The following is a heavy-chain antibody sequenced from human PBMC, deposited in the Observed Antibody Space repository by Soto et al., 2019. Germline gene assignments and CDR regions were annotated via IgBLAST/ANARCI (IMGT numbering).Heavy chain of an antibody. CDR3: ASLGWIIQPFGS. Sequence: SLRHSCAASGFTFSNSGMSWVRQAPGKGLEWVSGISGGAGTTYYAESVKGRFTISRDNSKKTLYLQMNSLRAEDTAVYYCASLGWIIQPFGSWGQGTLVTVSS. D-gene: IGHD3-3*01. CDR1: GFTFSNSG. V-gene: IGHV3-23*01. CDR2: ISGGAGTT. J-gene: IGHJ5*02.